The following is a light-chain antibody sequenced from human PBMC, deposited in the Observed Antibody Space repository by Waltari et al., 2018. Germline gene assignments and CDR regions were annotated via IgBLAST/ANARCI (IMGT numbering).Light chain of an antibody. J-gene: IGKJ1*01. Sequence: SRRASQSVGRYLVWYQQKPGQAPRLLIYDASTRATGIPDRFSGSGSGTDFSLTISRLEPEDCAVYYCQKYGSLPATFGQGTKVEIK. CDR1: QSVGRY. CDR2: DAS. CDR3: QKYGSLPAT. V-gene: IGKV3-20*01.